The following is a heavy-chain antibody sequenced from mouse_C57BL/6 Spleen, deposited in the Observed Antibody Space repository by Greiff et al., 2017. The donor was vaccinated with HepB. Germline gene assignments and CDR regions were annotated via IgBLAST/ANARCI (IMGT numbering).Heavy chain of an antibody. CDR2: INPSNGGT. J-gene: IGHJ3*01. CDR1: GYTFTSYW. Sequence: QVHVKQPGTELVKPGASVKLSCKASGYTFTSYWMHWVKQRPGQGLEWIGNINPSNGGTNYNEKFKSKATLTVDKSSSTAYMQLSSLTSEDSAVYYCARVDYSNYGFAYWGQGTLVTVSA. CDR3: ARVDYSNYGFAY. V-gene: IGHV1-53*01. D-gene: IGHD2-5*01.